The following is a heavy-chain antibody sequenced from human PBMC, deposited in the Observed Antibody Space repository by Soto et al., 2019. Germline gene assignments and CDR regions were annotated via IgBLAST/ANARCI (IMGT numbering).Heavy chain of an antibody. CDR2: INPLLGST. CDR1: GGIFNSYG. J-gene: IGHJ5*02. V-gene: IGHV1-69*11. CDR3: AKIRGGVYTT. D-gene: IGHD3-10*01. Sequence: QVHLVQSGAEVKKPGSSVKVSCNPSGGIFNSYGISWVRQGPGQGLQWMGGINPLLGSTNYAEKFQGRLTITADDSRRTVYMELNNLRPAATATYFCAKIRGGVYTTWGQGTLVTVSS.